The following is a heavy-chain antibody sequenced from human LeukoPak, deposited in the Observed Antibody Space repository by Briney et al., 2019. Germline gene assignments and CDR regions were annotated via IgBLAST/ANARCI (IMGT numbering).Heavy chain of an antibody. CDR1: GFTFSSYA. V-gene: IGHV3-23*01. D-gene: IGHD3-22*01. J-gene: IGHJ4*02. CDR3: AKPPGDYYDSSGYYYFDY. Sequence: GGSLGLSCAASGFTFSSYAMSWVRQAPGKGLEWVSAISGSGGSTYYADSVKGRFTISRDNSKNTLYLQMNSLRAEDTAVYYCAKPPGDYYDSSGYYYFDYWGQGTLVTVSS. CDR2: ISGSGGST.